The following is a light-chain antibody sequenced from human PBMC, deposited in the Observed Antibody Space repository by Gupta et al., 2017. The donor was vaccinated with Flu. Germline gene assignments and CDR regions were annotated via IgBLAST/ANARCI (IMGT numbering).Light chain of an antibody. Sequence: DIQMTQSPSSLSASVGDRVTMTCRASQDISNSLAWFQQKPGKAPKSLIYGASSLQSGVPSKFSGSGYGTDFNLTISSREPEDFATFYCQQEENYPNTFGQGTXLEIK. CDR2: GAS. CDR3: QQEENYPNT. V-gene: IGKV1-16*02. CDR1: QDISNS. J-gene: IGKJ5*01.